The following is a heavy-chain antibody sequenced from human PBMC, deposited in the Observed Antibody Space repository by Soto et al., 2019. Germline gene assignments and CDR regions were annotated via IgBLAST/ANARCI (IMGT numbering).Heavy chain of an antibody. J-gene: IGHJ6*02. CDR2: INPNSGDT. V-gene: IGHV1-2*04. Sequence: QVQLVQSGAEVKKPGASVKVSCKASGYTFTGYYMHWVRQAPGQGLEWMGWINPNSGDTNYAQKFQGWVTMTRDTSISTAYMELSRLRSDDTAVYYCARARIQLWFGMDVWGQGTTVTVSS. D-gene: IGHD5-18*01. CDR3: ARARIQLWFGMDV. CDR1: GYTFTGYY.